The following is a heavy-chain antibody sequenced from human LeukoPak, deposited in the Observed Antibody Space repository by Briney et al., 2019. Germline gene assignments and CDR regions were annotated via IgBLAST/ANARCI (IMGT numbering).Heavy chain of an antibody. Sequence: GGSLRLSCAASGFTFDDYAMHWVRQAPGKGLEWVSGISWNSGSIGYADSVKGRFTISRDNAKNSLYLQMNSLRAEDTALFYCAKAIVAAVGTGLSVDCWGQGTLVTVSS. CDR3: AKAIVAAVGTGLSVDC. CDR2: ISWNSGSI. D-gene: IGHD6-13*01. V-gene: IGHV3-9*01. J-gene: IGHJ4*02. CDR1: GFTFDDYA.